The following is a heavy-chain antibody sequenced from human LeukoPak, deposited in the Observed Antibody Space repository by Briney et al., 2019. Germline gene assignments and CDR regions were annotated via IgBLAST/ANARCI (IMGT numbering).Heavy chain of an antibody. D-gene: IGHD1-1*01. V-gene: IGHV3-23*01. J-gene: IGHJ4*02. CDR2: ISGSGGST. CDR1: GFTFSSYA. Sequence: PGGSLRLSCAASGFTFSSYAMSWVRQAPGTGLEWVSAISGSGGSTYYAESVKGRFTISRDNSKNTLYLQMNSLRAEDTAVYYCAKGPHSTGTTHYWGQGTLVTVSS. CDR3: AKGPHSTGTTHY.